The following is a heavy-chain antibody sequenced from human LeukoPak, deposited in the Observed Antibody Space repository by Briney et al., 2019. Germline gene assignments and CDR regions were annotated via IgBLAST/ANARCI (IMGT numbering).Heavy chain of an antibody. CDR3: ARADPAKDTDY. Sequence: PSETLSLTCTVSGASISSSNFYWDWIRQPPGKGLEWIGEINHSGSTNYNPSLKSRVTISVDTSKNQFSLKLSSVTAADTAVYYCARADPAKDTDYWGQGTLVTVSS. CDR1: GASISSSNFY. J-gene: IGHJ4*02. D-gene: IGHD5-18*01. V-gene: IGHV4-39*07. CDR2: INHSGST.